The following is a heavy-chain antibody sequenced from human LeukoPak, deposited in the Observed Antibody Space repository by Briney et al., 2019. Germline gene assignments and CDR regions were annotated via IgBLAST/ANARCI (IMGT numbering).Heavy chain of an antibody. V-gene: IGHV4-34*01. CDR1: GGSFSGYY. CDR2: INHSGST. J-gene: IGHJ4*02. Sequence: SETLSLTCAVYGGSFSGYYWSWIRQPPGKGLEWIGEINHSGSTNYNPSLKSRVTISVDTSKNQFSLKLSSVTAADTAVYYCARCYCDSSGCVYWGQGTLVTVSS. CDR3: ARCYCDSSGCVY. D-gene: IGHD3-22*01.